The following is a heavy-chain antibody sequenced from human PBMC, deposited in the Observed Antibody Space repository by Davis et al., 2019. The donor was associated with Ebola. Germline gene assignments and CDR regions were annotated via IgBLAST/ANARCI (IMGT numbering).Heavy chain of an antibody. CDR2: INTYTGNA. V-gene: IGHV1-18*04. CDR3: AAGGGCSGGSCYSVWDY. Sequence: AASVKVSCKTSAYSVTSYVIAWVRQAPGQGLEWMGWINTYTGNANYAQGLQGRVTMTANTSSSTAYMDLRSLRSEDTAVYYCAAGGGCSGGSCYSVWDYWGQGTLVTVSS. D-gene: IGHD2-15*01. J-gene: IGHJ4*02. CDR1: AYSVTSYV.